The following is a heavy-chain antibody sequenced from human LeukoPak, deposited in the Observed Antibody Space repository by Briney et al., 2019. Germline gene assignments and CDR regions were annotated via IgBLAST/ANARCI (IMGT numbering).Heavy chain of an antibody. CDR1: GGSISSYY. J-gene: IGHJ5*02. CDR2: IYYSGST. Sequence: SETLSLTCTVSGGSISSYYWSWIRQPPGKGLEWIGYIYYSGSTNYNPSLKSRITISVDTSKNQFSMKLSSVTAADTAVYYCARGKLLWFGELSGNWFDPWGQGTLVTVSS. D-gene: IGHD3-10*01. V-gene: IGHV4-59*01. CDR3: ARGKLLWFGELSGNWFDP.